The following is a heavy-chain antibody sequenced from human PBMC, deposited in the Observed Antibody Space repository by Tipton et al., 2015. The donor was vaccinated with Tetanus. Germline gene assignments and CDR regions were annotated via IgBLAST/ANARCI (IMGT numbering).Heavy chain of an antibody. J-gene: IGHJ4*02. V-gene: IGHV3-66*01. CDR2: IRSGGTI. Sequence: GSLRLSCAASGFSVSNYSMSWVRQAPGKGPEWVSVIRSGGTISYADSVKGRFIISRDNSKNTVYLQVNSLRAEDTAVYYCAASAYTWGSYRPDFWGQGTLVTVSS. CDR1: GFSVSNYS. D-gene: IGHD3-16*02. CDR3: AASAYTWGSYRPDF.